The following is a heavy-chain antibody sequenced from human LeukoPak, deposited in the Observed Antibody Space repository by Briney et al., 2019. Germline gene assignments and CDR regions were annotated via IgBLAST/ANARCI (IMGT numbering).Heavy chain of an antibody. CDR1: GGSITTYY. CDR3: ARGERPGPDY. Sequence: SETLSLTCIVSGGSITTYYWSWIRQPPAKGLEWIGYISYRGSTNYNPSLNNRVTISLDTSKNQFSLKVTSVTAADTAVYYCARGERPGPDYWGQGTLVTVSS. D-gene: IGHD2-8*02. CDR2: ISYRGST. V-gene: IGHV4-59*01. J-gene: IGHJ4*02.